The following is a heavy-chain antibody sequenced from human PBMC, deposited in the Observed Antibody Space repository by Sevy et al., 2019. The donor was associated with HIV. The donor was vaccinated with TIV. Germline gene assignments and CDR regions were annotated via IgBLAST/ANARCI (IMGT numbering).Heavy chain of an antibody. J-gene: IGHJ4*02. Sequence: ASVKVSCKASGYTFTSYGISWVRQAPGQGLEWMGWISAYNGNTNYAEKLQGRVTMTTDTSTSTRYMELRSLRSDDTAVYYCARDIRPGYSSSWAPIDYWGQGTLVTVSS. V-gene: IGHV1-18*01. D-gene: IGHD6-13*01. CDR1: GYTFTSYG. CDR3: ARDIRPGYSSSWAPIDY. CDR2: ISAYNGNT.